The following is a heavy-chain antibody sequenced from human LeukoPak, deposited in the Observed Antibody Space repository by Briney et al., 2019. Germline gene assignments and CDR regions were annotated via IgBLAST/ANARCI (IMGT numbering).Heavy chain of an antibody. CDR3: ARGGPWELSHRDYFDY. V-gene: IGHV4-38-2*02. Sequence: PSETLSLTCTVSGYSIASGYLWGWIRQTPEKGLEWIAIIYHSGRTYYNLSLKSRVTISMDTSRNQFSLKVTSVTAAETALYFCARGGPWELSHRDYFDYWGQGTLVTVSS. CDR2: IYHSGRT. D-gene: IGHD1-26*01. J-gene: IGHJ4*02. CDR1: GYSIASGYL.